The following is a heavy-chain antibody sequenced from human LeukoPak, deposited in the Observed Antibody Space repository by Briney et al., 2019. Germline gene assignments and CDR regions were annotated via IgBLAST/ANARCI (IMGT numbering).Heavy chain of an antibody. Sequence: ASVKVSCKASGYTFTSYYMHWVGQAPGKGVEGMGIINPSGGSTSYAQKFQGRVTMTRDMYTRTVYMEMRKLRCGDTGGYFCASSADFYWFSNSLDYWGQGTLVTVSS. CDR3: ASSADFYWFSNSLDY. CDR2: INPSGGST. D-gene: IGHD3-9*01. V-gene: IGHV1-46*01. CDR1: GYTFTSYY. J-gene: IGHJ4*02.